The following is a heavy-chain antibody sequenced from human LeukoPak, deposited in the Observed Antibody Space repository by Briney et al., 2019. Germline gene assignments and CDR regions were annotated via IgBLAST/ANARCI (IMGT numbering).Heavy chain of an antibody. Sequence: RGSLRLSCAASGFTFSNYAMRWVRQAPGKGLEWVSGIKGRFTISRDNSKNTLYLQMNSLRAEDTAVYYCARDTFGVGSGYFDWGQGTLVTVSS. CDR1: GFTFSNYA. CDR2: I. CDR3: ARDTFGVGSGYFD. D-gene: IGHD3-22*01. V-gene: IGHV3-23*01. J-gene: IGHJ4*02.